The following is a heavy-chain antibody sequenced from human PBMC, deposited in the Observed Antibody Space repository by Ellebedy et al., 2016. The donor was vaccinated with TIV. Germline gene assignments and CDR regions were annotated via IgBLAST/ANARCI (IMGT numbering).Heavy chain of an antibody. V-gene: IGHV3-30-3*01. CDR1: GFTFSSYA. Sequence: GGSLRLXCAASGFTFSSYAMHWVRQAPGKGLEWVAVISYDGSNKYYADSVKGRFTISRDNSKNTLYLQMNSLRAEDTAVYYCARARAVAGIYYYGMDVWGQGTTVTVSS. CDR2: ISYDGSNK. J-gene: IGHJ6*02. CDR3: ARARAVAGIYYYGMDV. D-gene: IGHD6-19*01.